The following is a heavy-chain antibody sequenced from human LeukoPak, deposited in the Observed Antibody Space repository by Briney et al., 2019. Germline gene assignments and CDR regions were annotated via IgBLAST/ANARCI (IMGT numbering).Heavy chain of an antibody. Sequence: PGGSLRLSCAASGFTFSGSAMHWVRQASGKGLEWVGRIRSKANSYATAYSASVKGSFTISRDDSKNTAYLQMNSLKTEDTAVYYCTSLDAFDIWGQGKMVTVSS. CDR3: TSLDAFDI. CDR2: IRSKANSYAT. V-gene: IGHV3-73*01. CDR1: GFTFSGSA. J-gene: IGHJ3*02.